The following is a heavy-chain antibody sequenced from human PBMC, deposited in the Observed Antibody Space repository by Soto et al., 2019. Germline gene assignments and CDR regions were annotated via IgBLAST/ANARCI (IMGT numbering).Heavy chain of an antibody. Sequence: GGSLRLSCAASGFTFSSYSMNWVRQAPGKGLEWVSYISSSSSTIYYADSVKGRFTISRDNAKNSLYLQMNSLRAEDTAVYYCARGRAQLPRRTEPDYFDYWGQGTLVTVSS. CDR1: GFTFSSYS. CDR3: ARGRAQLPRRTEPDYFDY. J-gene: IGHJ4*02. V-gene: IGHV3-48*01. CDR2: ISSSSSTI. D-gene: IGHD5-18*01.